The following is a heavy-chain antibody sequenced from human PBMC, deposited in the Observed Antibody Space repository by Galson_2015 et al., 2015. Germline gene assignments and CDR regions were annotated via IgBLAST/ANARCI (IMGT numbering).Heavy chain of an antibody. CDR2: ISWTGAN. Sequence: PALVPPTQTLTLTCTFSGFSLSTSGVAVGWIRQPPREALERPAPISWTGANRYSPSLKSRLTTTKDTSKTQVVLTMTNMDPVDTGTYYCAHSRYCSGGTCYFYFQHWGQGTLVTVSS. V-gene: IGHV2-5*01. J-gene: IGHJ1*01. D-gene: IGHD2-15*01. CDR3: AHSRYCSGGTCYFYFQH. CDR1: GFSLSTSGVA.